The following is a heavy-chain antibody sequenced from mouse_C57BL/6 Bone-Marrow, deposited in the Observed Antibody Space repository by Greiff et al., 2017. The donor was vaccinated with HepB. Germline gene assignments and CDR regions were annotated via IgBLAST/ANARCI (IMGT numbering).Heavy chain of an antibody. CDR3: ARGPLLRFYAMDY. J-gene: IGHJ4*01. Sequence: EVQLVESGPGLVKPSQSLSLTCSVTGYSITSGYYWNWIRQFPGNKLEWMGYISYDGSNNYNPSLKNRISITRDTSKNQFFLKLNSVTTEDTATYYCARGPLLRFYAMDYWGQGTSVTVSS. CDR1: GYSITSGYY. CDR2: ISYDGSN. D-gene: IGHD2-9*01. V-gene: IGHV3-6*01.